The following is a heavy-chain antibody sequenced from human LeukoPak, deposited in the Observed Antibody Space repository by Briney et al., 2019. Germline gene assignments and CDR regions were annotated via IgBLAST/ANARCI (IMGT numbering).Heavy chain of an antibody. CDR1: GFTFSNAW. Sequence: GGSLRLSCAASGFTFSNAWMSWVRQAPGKGLEWVGRIKSKTDGGTTDYAAPVKGRFTISRDDSKNTLYLQMNSLKTEDTAVYYCTTDRYYYDSSGCLICPYWGQGTLVTVSS. CDR2: IKSKTDGGTT. CDR3: TTDRYYYDSSGCLICPY. J-gene: IGHJ4*02. D-gene: IGHD3-22*01. V-gene: IGHV3-15*01.